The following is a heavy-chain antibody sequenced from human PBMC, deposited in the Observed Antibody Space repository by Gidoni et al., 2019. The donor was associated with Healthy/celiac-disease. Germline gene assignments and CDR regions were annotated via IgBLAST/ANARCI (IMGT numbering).Heavy chain of an antibody. V-gene: IGHV3-23*01. CDR2: ISGSGGST. CDR3: AKDGHDGSGYYFDY. Sequence: GKGLEWVSAISGSGGSTYSADSVKGRFTISRDNSKNTLYLQMNSLRAEDTAVYYCAKDGHDGSGYYFDYWGQGTLVTVSS. D-gene: IGHD3-22*01. J-gene: IGHJ4*02.